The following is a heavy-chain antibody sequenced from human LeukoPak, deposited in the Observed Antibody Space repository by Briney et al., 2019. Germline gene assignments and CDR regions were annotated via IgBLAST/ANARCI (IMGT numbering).Heavy chain of an antibody. Sequence: SETLSLTCTVSGYSISSGDYYWSWIRQPPGKGLEWIGYIYYSGSTYYNPSLKSRVTISVDTSKNQFSLKLSSVTAADTAVYYCARESPDYYDSSGYYYGVFDYWGQGTLVTVSS. J-gene: IGHJ4*02. CDR2: IYYSGST. D-gene: IGHD3-22*01. CDR1: GYSISSGDYY. CDR3: ARESPDYYDSSGYYYGVFDY. V-gene: IGHV4-30-4*01.